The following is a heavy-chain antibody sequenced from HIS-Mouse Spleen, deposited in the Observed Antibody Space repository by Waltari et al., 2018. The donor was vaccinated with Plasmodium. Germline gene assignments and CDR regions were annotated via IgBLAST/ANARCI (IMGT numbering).Heavy chain of an antibody. CDR3: ARAPIRDAFDI. CDR2: INHSGST. V-gene: IGHV4-34*01. D-gene: IGHD3-9*01. CDR1: GGALRGYY. Sequence: QVQLQQWGAGLLKPSENLSLTCAVYGGALRGYYLSWIRQPPGKGLEWIGEINHSGSTNYNPSLKSRVTISVDTSKNQCSLKLSSVTAADTAVYYCARAPIRDAFDIWGQGTMVTVSS. J-gene: IGHJ3*02.